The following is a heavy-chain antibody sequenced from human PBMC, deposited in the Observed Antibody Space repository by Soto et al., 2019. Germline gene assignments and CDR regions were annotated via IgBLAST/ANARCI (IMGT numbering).Heavy chain of an antibody. V-gene: IGHV1-69*06. D-gene: IGHD3-16*02. J-gene: IGHJ4*02. Sequence: SAKVSCKASGGTFSSYAISWVRQAPGQGLEWMGGIIPIFGTANYAQKFQGRVTITADKSTSTAYMELRSLRSEDTAVYYCARGRIGPITFGGVIVPPTYYFDYWGQGTLVTVSS. CDR1: GGTFSSYA. CDR3: ARGRIGPITFGGVIVPPTYYFDY. CDR2: IIPIFGTA.